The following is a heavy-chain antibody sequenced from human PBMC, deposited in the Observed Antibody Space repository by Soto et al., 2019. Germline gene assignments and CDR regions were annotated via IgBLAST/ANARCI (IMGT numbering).Heavy chain of an antibody. CDR2: INGGNGNT. V-gene: IGHV1-3*01. D-gene: IGHD1-26*01. CDR3: ARFSGNQRPFDS. CDR1: GYTFTSYA. Sequence: QVQLVPSGAEVKKPVASVKVSCKASGYTFTSYALHWVRQAPGQRLAWMGWINGGNGNTKYSQKFQGRVTITRDTSASAADMELDSLRSEDTSVYSCARFSGNQRPFDSWGQGTLVPVSS. J-gene: IGHJ4*02.